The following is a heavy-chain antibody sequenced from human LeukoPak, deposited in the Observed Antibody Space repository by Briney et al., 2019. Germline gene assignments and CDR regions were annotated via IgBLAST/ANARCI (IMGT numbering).Heavy chain of an antibody. V-gene: IGHV3-23*01. J-gene: IGHJ3*02. CDR2: ITGGGDNT. CDR3: AKDYYYDSSGGFDI. CDR1: GFTFSSYA. Sequence: GGSLRLSCAASGFTFSSYAMGWVRQAPGTGLEWVSGITGGGDNTYYADSVKGRFTISRDNSKNTLYLQMNSLRAEDTAVYYCAKDYYYDSSGGFDIWGQGTMVTVSS. D-gene: IGHD3-22*01.